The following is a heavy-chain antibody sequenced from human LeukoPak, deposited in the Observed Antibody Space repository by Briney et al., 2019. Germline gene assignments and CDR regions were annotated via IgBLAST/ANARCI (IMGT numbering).Heavy chain of an antibody. CDR2: ISSSSSYI. V-gene: IGHV3-21*01. J-gene: IGHJ4*02. CDR3: ARGTMFPYYFDY. CDR1: GFTFSSYS. D-gene: IGHD3-10*02. Sequence: GGSLRLSCGVSGFTFSSYSMCWVRQAPGKGLEWVSFISSSSSYIYYADSVKGRFTISRGNAKNSLYLQMNSLRAEDTAVYYCARGTMFPYYFDYWGQGTLVTDSS.